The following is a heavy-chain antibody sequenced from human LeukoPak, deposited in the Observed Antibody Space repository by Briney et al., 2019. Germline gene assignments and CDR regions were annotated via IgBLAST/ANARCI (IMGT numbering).Heavy chain of an antibody. CDR1: GGSISSGGYY. J-gene: IGHJ4*02. Sequence: SETLSLTCTVSGGSISSGGYYWSWIRQHPGTGLEWIGYIYYSGSTYYNPSLKSRVTISVDTSKNQFSLKLSSVTAADTAVYYCARVDYYDSSGYYGLFDYWGQGTLVTVSS. V-gene: IGHV4-31*03. D-gene: IGHD3-22*01. CDR3: ARVDYYDSSGYYGLFDY. CDR2: IYYSGST.